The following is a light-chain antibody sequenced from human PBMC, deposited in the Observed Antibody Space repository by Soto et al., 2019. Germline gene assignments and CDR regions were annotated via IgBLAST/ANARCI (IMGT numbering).Light chain of an antibody. CDR2: AAY. V-gene: IGKV1-39*01. CDR3: QQSYNTPPIT. J-gene: IGKJ5*01. CDR1: QTISLF. Sequence: IQMTQSPSSLSASVGDRVTITCRASQTISLFLNWYQQKPGTAPKLLIYAAYNLQSGVPSRFSGSGSGTDFTLTINNLQPEDFATYYCQQSYNTPPITFGQGTRLDIK.